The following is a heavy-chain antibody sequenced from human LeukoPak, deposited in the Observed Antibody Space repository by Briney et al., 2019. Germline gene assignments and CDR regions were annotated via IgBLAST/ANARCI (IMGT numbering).Heavy chain of an antibody. V-gene: IGHV4-39*02. CDR1: GGSISSSTYY. J-gene: IGHJ4*02. CDR3: ASAPRQASIGGLDY. D-gene: IGHD3-16*01. Sequence: SETLSLTCTVSGGSISSSTYYWGWIRQPPGKGLEWIGAIYYTGTTYYNPSLRSRVTVSVDTSKNHFSLNLRSVTAADTALYYCASAPRQASIGGLDYWSQGTLVTVSS. CDR2: IYYTGTT.